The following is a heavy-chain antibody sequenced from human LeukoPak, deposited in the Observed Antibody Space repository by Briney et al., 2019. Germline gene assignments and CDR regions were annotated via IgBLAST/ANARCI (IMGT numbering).Heavy chain of an antibody. J-gene: IGHJ5*02. CDR3: ARGRGYCSGGSCSKYTVFDP. CDR2: IYYSGST. Sequence: SQTLSLTCTVSGGSISSGGYYWSWIRQHPGKGLEWIGYIYYSGSTYFNPPLKSRVTISVDTTKHQFSLKLSSVTAADTAVYYCARGRGYCSGGSCSKYTVFDPWGQGTLVTVSS. D-gene: IGHD2-15*01. CDR1: GGSISSGGYY. V-gene: IGHV4-31*03.